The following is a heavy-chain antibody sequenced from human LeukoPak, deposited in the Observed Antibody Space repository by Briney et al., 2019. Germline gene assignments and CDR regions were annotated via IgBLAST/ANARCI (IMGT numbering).Heavy chain of an antibody. J-gene: IGHJ2*01. V-gene: IGHV1-2*02. CDR2: INPNSGGT. CDR3: ARDGHSGSYYRYFDL. D-gene: IGHD1-26*01. Sequence: ASVKVSCKASGYTFTGYYMHWVRQAPGQGLEWMGWINPNSGGTNYAQKFQGRVTMTRDTSISTAYMELSRLRSDDTAVYYCARDGHSGSYYRYFDLWGQGTLVTVSS. CDR1: GYTFTGYY.